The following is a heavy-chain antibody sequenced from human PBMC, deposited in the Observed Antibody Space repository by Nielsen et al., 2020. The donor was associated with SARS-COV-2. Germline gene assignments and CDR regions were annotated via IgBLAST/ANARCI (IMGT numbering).Heavy chain of an antibody. J-gene: IGHJ2*01. V-gene: IGHV3-21*06. CDR2: ITMSGAYM. CDR3: ARDQDGGAATSNWYFDL. CDR1: GFRFTSYS. D-gene: IGHD6-25*01. Sequence: GESLKISCAASGFRFTSYSMNWVRQAPGKGLEWVASITMSGAYMYYADSERGRFTVSRDNAENSLYLQMNSLRDEDTAVYYCARDQDGGAATSNWYFDLWGRGTLVIVSS.